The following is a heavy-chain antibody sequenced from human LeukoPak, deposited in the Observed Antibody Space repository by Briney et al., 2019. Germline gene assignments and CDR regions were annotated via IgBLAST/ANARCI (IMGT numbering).Heavy chain of an antibody. J-gene: IGHJ6*02. Sequence: PGGSLRLSCAASGFTFSSYEMNWVRQAGGRGLEWVSYISSSGSTIYYADSVKGRFTISRDNAKNSLYLQMNSLRAEDTAVYYCARDVHYYDSSGYSPYGMDVWGQGTTVTVSS. CDR2: ISSSGSTI. CDR1: GFTFSSYE. V-gene: IGHV3-48*03. CDR3: ARDVHYYDSSGYSPYGMDV. D-gene: IGHD3-22*01.